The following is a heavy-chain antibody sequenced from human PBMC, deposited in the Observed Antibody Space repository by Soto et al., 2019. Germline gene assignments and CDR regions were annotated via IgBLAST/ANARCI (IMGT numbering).Heavy chain of an antibody. CDR3: ARDAVVVAATTYGMDV. J-gene: IGHJ6*02. V-gene: IGHV1-69*13. Sequence: SVKVSCKASGGTFSSYAISWVRQAPGQGLEWMGGIIPIFGTANYAQKFQGRVTITADESTSTAYMELSSLRSEDTAVYYCARDAVVVAATTYGMDVWGQGTKVTVSS. CDR1: GGTFSSYA. CDR2: IIPIFGTA. D-gene: IGHD2-15*01.